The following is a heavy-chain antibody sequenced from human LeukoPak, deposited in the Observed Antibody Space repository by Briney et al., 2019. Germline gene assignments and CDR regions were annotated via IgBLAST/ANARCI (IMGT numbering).Heavy chain of an antibody. CDR2: INHSGST. CDR1: GGSFSGYY. Sequence: SETLSLTCAVYGGSFSGYYWSWIRQPPGKGLEWIGEINHSGSTNYNPSLKSRVTISVDTSKNQFSLKLSSVTAADTAVYYCARLRGYEGLDYWGQGTLVTVSS. D-gene: IGHD5-12*01. V-gene: IGHV4-34*01. CDR3: ARLRGYEGLDY. J-gene: IGHJ4*02.